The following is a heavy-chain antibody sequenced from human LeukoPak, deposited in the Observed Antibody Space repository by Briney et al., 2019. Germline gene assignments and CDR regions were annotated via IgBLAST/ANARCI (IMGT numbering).Heavy chain of an antibody. Sequence: GGSLRLSCAASGFTFSSYAMSWVRQAPGKGLEWVSGISSSGYNTYYADSVKGRFTISRDNSKNTLYLQMNSLSAEETAVYYCARGVVVPAAIKLRWFDPWGQGTLVTVSS. CDR2: ISSSGYNT. D-gene: IGHD2-2*01. CDR1: GFTFSSYA. CDR3: ARGVVVPAAIKLRWFDP. J-gene: IGHJ5*02. V-gene: IGHV3-23*01.